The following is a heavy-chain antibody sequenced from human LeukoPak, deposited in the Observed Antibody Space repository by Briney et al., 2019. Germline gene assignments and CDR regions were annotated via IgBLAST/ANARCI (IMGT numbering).Heavy chain of an antibody. CDR3: ARDYYYGSGTYGGWDY. CDR1: GFTVSSNY. CDR2: IYSGGST. V-gene: IGHV3-53*01. D-gene: IGHD3-10*01. J-gene: IGHJ4*02. Sequence: PGGSLRLSCAVSGFTVSSNYMSWVRQAPGKGLDWVSLIYSGGSTYYADSVKGRFTISRDNSKNTLYLQMNSPRAEDTAVYYCARDYYYGSGTYGGWDYWGQGTLVTVSS.